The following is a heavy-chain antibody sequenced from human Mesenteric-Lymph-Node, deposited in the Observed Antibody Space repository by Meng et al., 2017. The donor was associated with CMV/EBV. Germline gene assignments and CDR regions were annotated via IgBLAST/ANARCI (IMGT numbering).Heavy chain of an antibody. CDR3: ALALYSNYDSDY. Sequence: ASVKVSCKASGYTFTSYGISWVRQAPGQGLEWMGWISAYNGNTNYAQKLQGRVTMTTDTSTSTAYMELRSLRSDDTAVYYCALALYSNYDSDYWGQGTLVTVSS. V-gene: IGHV1-18*01. D-gene: IGHD4-11*01. CDR1: GYTFTSYG. J-gene: IGHJ4*02. CDR2: ISAYNGNT.